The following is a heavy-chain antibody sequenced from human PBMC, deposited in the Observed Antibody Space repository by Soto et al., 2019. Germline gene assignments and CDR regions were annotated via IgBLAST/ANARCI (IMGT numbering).Heavy chain of an antibody. D-gene: IGHD2-8*01. CDR1: GFTFSSYD. V-gene: IGHV3-13*01. CDR2: IGTAGDT. J-gene: IGHJ5*01. Sequence: PGGSLRLSCAASGFTFSSYDMHWVRQATGKGLEWVSAIGTAGDTYYPGSVKGRFTISRDNAKDSLYLQLNSLRVGDTAVYYCARYGTRGDWWGLGTQVTVSS. CDR3: ARYGTRGDW.